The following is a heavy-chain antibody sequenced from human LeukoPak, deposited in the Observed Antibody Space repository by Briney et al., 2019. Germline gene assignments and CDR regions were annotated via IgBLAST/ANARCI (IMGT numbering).Heavy chain of an antibody. V-gene: IGHV3-74*01. CDR3: ARAGPNWRIDY. CDR1: GFTVSGSW. Sequence: GGSLRLSCAASGFTVSGSWIHWVRQAPGKGLLCVSLINNDGSSTTYADSVKGRFTISRDNAKNTLYLQMNSLRVDDTAMYYCARAGPNWRIDYWGQGTLVTVSS. CDR2: INNDGSST. D-gene: IGHD2-8*01. J-gene: IGHJ4*02.